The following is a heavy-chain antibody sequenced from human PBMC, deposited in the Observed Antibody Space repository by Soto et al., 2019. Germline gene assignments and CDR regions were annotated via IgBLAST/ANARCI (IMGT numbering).Heavy chain of an antibody. CDR2: ISGSGGST. V-gene: IGHV3-23*01. J-gene: IGHJ4*02. CDR1: GFTFSSYG. D-gene: IGHD3-9*01. Sequence: PGGSLRLSCAASGFTFSSYGMHWVRQAPGKGLEWVSAISGSGGSTYYADSVKGRFTISRDNSKNTLYLQMNSLRAEDTAVYYCATISLSYDNIDYWGQGTLVTVSS. CDR3: ATISLSYDNIDY.